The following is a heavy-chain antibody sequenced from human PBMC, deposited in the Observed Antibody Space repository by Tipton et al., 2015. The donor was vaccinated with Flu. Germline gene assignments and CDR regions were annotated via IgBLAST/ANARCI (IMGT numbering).Heavy chain of an antibody. D-gene: IGHD4-17*01. CDR3: ARDWATVIPGPFDY. J-gene: IGHJ4*02. CDR1: GGSISSSSYY. V-gene: IGHV4-39*07. Sequence: TLSLTCTVSGGSISSSSYYWGWIRQPPGKGLEWIGSIYYCGSTYYNPSLKSRVTISVDTSKNQFSLKLSSVTAADTAVYYCARDWATVIPGPFDYWGQGTLVTVSS. CDR2: IYYCGST.